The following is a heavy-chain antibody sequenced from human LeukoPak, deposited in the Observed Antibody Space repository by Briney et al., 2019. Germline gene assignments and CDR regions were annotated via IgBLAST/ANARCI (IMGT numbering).Heavy chain of an antibody. CDR1: GYSFTSYW. V-gene: IGHV5-51*01. J-gene: IGHJ4*02. D-gene: IGHD6-19*01. Sequence: GESLKISCKGSGYSFTSYWIGWVRQMPGKGLEWMGIIYPGDSDTRYSPSFQGQVTISADKSISTAYLQWSSLKASDTAMYYCARLHNTENFSSGWSKFDYWGQGTLVTVSS. CDR2: IYPGDSDT. CDR3: ARLHNTENFSSGWSKFDY.